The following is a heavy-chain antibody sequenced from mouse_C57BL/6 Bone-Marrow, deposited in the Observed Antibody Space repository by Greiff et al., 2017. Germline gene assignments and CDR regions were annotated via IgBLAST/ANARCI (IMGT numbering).Heavy chain of an antibody. J-gene: IGHJ2*01. V-gene: IGHV5-16*01. CDR2: INYDGSST. D-gene: IGHD2-4*01. CDR3: AREGIYYDYGGNYFDD. CDR1: GFTFSDYY. Sequence: EVMLVESEGGLVQPGSSMKLSCTASGFTFSDYYMAWVRQVPEKGLEWVANINYDGSSTYYLDSLKSRFIISRDNAKNILYLQMSSLKSEDTATYYCAREGIYYDYGGNYFDDWGQGTTLTVSS.